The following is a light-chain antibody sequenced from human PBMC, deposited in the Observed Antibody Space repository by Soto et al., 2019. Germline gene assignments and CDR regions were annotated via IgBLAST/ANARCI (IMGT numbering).Light chain of an antibody. CDR1: SSDVGGYNY. J-gene: IGLJ2*01. V-gene: IGLV2-14*01. CDR2: DVS. Sequence: QSALTQPASVSGSPGQSITISCTGTSSDVGGYNYVSWYQQHPGKAPKLMIYDVSNRPSGVSNRFSGSESGNTASLTISGLQAEDEGDYYCSSYTSSSAVVFGGGTKLTVL. CDR3: SSYTSSSAVV.